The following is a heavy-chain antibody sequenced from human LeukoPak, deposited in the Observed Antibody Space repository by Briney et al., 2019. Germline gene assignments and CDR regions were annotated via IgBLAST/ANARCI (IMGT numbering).Heavy chain of an antibody. Sequence: GGSLRLSCVASGFSFNNFAMHWVRQAPGKGLEWVAVISKDGGHKFYADSVKGRFTISRDNSKNTPYLQMNSLRPEDTAVYSCVRDGGIAVAGSIDYWGQGTLVTVSS. D-gene: IGHD6-19*01. V-gene: IGHV3-30-3*01. J-gene: IGHJ4*02. CDR1: GFSFNNFA. CDR3: VRDGGIAVAGSIDY. CDR2: ISKDGGHK.